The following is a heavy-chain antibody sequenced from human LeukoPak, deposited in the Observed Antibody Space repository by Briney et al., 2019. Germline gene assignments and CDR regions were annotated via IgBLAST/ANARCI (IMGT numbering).Heavy chain of an antibody. Sequence: SGGSLRLSCADSGFTFSSYAMRWVRQAPGKGLEWVSAISGSGGSTYYATSVKGRFTISRDNSKNTLYLQMNSLRAEDTAVYYCAKGREEYCSGGSCYYIPDYWGQGTLVTVSS. D-gene: IGHD2-15*01. V-gene: IGHV3-23*01. CDR1: GFTFSSYA. CDR2: ISGSGGST. J-gene: IGHJ4*02. CDR3: AKGREEYCSGGSCYYIPDY.